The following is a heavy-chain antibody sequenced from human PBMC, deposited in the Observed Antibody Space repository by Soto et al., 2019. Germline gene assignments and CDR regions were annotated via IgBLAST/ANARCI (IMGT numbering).Heavy chain of an antibody. CDR3: AKSRRWRTNLGDY. Sequence: QVQLLESGGGVVQPGRSLRLSCAASGFTFSSYGMHWVRQAPGKGLEWVAVISYDGSNKYYADSVKGRFTISRDNSKNTLYLQMNSLRPEDTAVYYCAKSRRWRTNLGDYWGQGTLVTVSS. CDR2: ISYDGSNK. CDR1: GFTFSSYG. J-gene: IGHJ4*02. V-gene: IGHV3-30*18.